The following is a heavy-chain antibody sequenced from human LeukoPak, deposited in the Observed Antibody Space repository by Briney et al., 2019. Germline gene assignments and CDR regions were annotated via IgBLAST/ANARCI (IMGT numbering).Heavy chain of an antibody. CDR3: ARMNSGYDWRDANWFDP. Sequence: SETLSLTCTVSGCSIRSYYWSWIRQPPGKGLEWIGYIYYSGSTNYNPSLKSRVTIPVDTSKNQFSLKLSSVTAADTAVYYCARMNSGYDWRDANWFDPWGQGTLVTVSS. CDR1: GCSIRSYY. J-gene: IGHJ5*02. CDR2: IYYSGST. V-gene: IGHV4-59*01. D-gene: IGHD5-12*01.